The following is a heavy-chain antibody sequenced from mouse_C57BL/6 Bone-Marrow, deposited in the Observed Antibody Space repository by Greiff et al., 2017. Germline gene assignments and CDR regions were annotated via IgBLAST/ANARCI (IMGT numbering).Heavy chain of an antibody. CDR1: GYTFTSYG. CDR2: IYPRSGNT. J-gene: IGHJ4*01. V-gene: IGHV1-81*01. CDR3: ARWGYDGYYDYAMDY. Sequence: VQRVESGAELARPGASVKLSCKASGYTFTSYGISWVKQRTGQGLEWIGEIYPRSGNTYYNEKFKGKATLTADKSSSTAYMELRSLTAEDSAVYFCARWGYDGYYDYAMDYWGQGTSVTVSS. D-gene: IGHD2-3*01.